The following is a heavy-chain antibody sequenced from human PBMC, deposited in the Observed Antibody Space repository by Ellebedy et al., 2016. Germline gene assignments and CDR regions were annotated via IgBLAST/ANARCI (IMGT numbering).Heavy chain of an antibody. CDR3: ATKIAVAGGIEH. Sequence: GSLRLSCTVSGGSISTRTYFWGWIRQPPGKGLEWIGSIPYSGSTDYAPSLKSRVNISVDPSRNQCSLRLSSVTAADTSVYFCATKIAVAGGIEHWGQGTLVTVAS. J-gene: IGHJ5*02. CDR1: GGSISTRTYF. D-gene: IGHD6-19*01. V-gene: IGHV4-39*01. CDR2: IPYSGST.